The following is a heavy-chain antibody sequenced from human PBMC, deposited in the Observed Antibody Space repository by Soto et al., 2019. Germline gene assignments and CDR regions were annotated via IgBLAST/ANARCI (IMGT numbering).Heavy chain of an antibody. Sequence: PSETLSLTCTVSGGSISSYYWSWIRQPPGKGLEWIGYIYYSGSTNYNPSLKSRVTISVDTSKNQFSLKLSSVTAADTAVYYCARDSLVGATYDYWGQGTLVTVSS. J-gene: IGHJ4*02. D-gene: IGHD1-26*01. CDR3: ARDSLVGATYDY. CDR2: IYYSGST. V-gene: IGHV4-59*01. CDR1: GGSISSYY.